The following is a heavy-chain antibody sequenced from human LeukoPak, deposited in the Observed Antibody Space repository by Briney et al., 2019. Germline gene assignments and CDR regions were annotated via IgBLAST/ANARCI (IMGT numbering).Heavy chain of an antibody. J-gene: IGHJ4*02. V-gene: IGHV3-30*02. CDR3: ARGTPFYYYGSGSYFGY. CDR1: GFTFSTYG. CDR2: IRYDGSNK. D-gene: IGHD3-10*01. Sequence: GGSLRLSCAASGFTFSTYGMHWVRQAPGKGLEWVAFIRYDGSNKYYAGSVKGRFTVSRDNSKNTLYLQMNNLRAEDTAVYYCARGTPFYYYGSGSYFGYWGQGTLVTVSS.